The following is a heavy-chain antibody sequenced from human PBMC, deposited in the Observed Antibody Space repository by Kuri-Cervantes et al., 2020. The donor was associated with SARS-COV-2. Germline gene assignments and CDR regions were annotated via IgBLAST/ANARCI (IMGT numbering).Heavy chain of an antibody. V-gene: IGHV3-30-3*01. Sequence: TCAASGFTFSSYAMHWVRQAPGKGLEWVAVISYDGSNKYYADSVKGRFTISRDNAKSLVYLQLDSLRIEDTAIYYCVRGDAEVGATLDGTWGQGTVVTVSS. CDR2: ISYDGSNK. J-gene: IGHJ1*01. CDR3: VRGDAEVGATLDGT. CDR1: GFTFSSYA. D-gene: IGHD5-12*01.